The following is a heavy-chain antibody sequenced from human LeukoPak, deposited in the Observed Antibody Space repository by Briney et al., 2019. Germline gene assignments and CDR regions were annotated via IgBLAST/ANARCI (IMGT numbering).Heavy chain of an antibody. D-gene: IGHD5-12*01. V-gene: IGHV1-46*01. Sequence: ASVKVSCKASGYTFTSYYMHWVRQAPGQGLEWMGIINPSGGSTSYAQKFQGRVTMTRDTSTSTVYMELSSLRSEDTAVYYCARDRWNRVATRNPGRPSNWFDPCGQGTLVTVSS. J-gene: IGHJ5*02. CDR1: GYTFTSYY. CDR3: ARDRWNRVATRNPGRPSNWFDP. CDR2: INPSGGST.